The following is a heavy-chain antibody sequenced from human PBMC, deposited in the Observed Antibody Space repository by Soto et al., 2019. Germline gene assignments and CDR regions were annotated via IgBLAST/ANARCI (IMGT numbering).Heavy chain of an antibody. V-gene: IGHV1-2*02. CDR3: AGWGGVGRVLGCMDV. J-gene: IGHJ6*02. D-gene: IGHD3-3*02. CDR2: INPNSGGT. Sequence: QVQLVQSGAEVKKPGASVKVSCKASGYTFTGYYMHWVRQAPGQGLEWMGWINPNSGGTNYAQKFQGRVPRTRDTAISTAYRERSRLRSDDTAVYYCAGWGGVGRVLGCMDVWGQGTTVTVSS. CDR1: GYTFTGYY.